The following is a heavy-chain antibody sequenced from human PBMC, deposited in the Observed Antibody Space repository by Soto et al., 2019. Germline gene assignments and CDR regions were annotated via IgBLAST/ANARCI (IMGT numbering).Heavy chain of an antibody. CDR2: ISSGGSTI. CDR3: ARDSPKRPVNIVATIPRYDY. D-gene: IGHD5-12*01. V-gene: IGHV3-11*01. Sequence: QVQLVESGGGLVKPGGSLRLSCAASGFTFSDYYMSWIRQAPGKGLEWVSYISSGGSTIYYADSVKGRFTISRDNAKNSLYLQMNSLRAEDTAVYYCARDSPKRPVNIVATIPRYDYWGQGTLVTVSS. CDR1: GFTFSDYY. J-gene: IGHJ4*02.